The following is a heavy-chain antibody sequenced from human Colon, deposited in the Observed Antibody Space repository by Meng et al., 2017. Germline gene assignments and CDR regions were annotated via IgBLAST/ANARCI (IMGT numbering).Heavy chain of an antibody. CDR3: ARVALNYYDSRWAYYFDY. CDR2: IYTSGST. Sequence: SETLSLTCTVSGGSISSGSYYWSWIRQPAGKGLEWIGRIYTSGSTNYNPSLKSRVTISVDTSKNQFSLKLSSVTAADTAVYYCARVALNYYDSRWAYYFDYWGQGTLVTVSS. V-gene: IGHV4-61*02. CDR1: GGSISSGSYY. J-gene: IGHJ4*02. D-gene: IGHD3-22*01.